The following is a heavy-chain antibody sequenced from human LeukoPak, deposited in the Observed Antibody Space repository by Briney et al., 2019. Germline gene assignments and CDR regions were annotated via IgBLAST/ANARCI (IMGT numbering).Heavy chain of an antibody. CDR1: EFRFGRDW. CDR3: ATLYSTQSVF. D-gene: IGHD1-26*01. CDR2: IKQDGSEE. J-gene: IGHJ1*01. Sequence: GGSLRPSCVAFEFRFGRDWISWVRQAPGKGLEWVACIKQDGSEEYYVGSVRGRFTVSVDNGKNSLYLQMNSLRAEDTARYYRATLYSTQSVFWGRGTAVTVSS. V-gene: IGHV3-7*01.